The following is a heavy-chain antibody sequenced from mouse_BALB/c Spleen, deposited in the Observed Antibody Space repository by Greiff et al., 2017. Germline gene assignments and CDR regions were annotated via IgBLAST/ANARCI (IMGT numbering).Heavy chain of an antibody. Sequence: EVQGVESGGGLVKPGGSLKLSCAAPGFAFGGFALSWVRQTPEKRLEWVAYISSGGGSTYYPDTVKGRFTISRDKAKNTLYLQMSSLKSEDTAMYYCARHYYGSSYFDYWGQGTTLTVSS. D-gene: IGHD1-1*01. CDR2: ISSGGGST. V-gene: IGHV5-12-1*01. CDR1: GFAFGGFA. J-gene: IGHJ2*01. CDR3: ARHYYGSSYFDY.